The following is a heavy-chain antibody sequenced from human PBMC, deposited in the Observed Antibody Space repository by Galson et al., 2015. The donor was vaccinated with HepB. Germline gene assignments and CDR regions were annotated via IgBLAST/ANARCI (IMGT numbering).Heavy chain of an antibody. Sequence: SLRLYCAASGFTFSSYWMHWVRQAPGKGLVWVSRINSDGSSTSYADSVKGRFTISRDNAKNTLYLQMNSLRAEDTAVYYCARAVAGYDLFDYWGQGTLVTVSS. CDR2: INSDGSST. J-gene: IGHJ4*02. V-gene: IGHV3-74*01. D-gene: IGHD6-19*01. CDR1: GFTFSSYW. CDR3: ARAVAGYDLFDY.